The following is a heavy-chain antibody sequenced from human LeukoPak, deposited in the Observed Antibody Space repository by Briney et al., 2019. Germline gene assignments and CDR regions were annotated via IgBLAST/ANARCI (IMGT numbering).Heavy chain of an antibody. Sequence: GESLKISCKGSGYSFANYWIGWVRPMPGIGLEGMGIIFPGDSDTRYSPSLQGQVTISADKSISTAYLQWSSLKASDTAMYYCARQQRYFDWFGQNAFDIWGQGTMVTVSS. V-gene: IGHV5-51*01. CDR3: ARQQRYFDWFGQNAFDI. D-gene: IGHD3-9*01. CDR1: GYSFANYW. CDR2: IFPGDSDT. J-gene: IGHJ3*02.